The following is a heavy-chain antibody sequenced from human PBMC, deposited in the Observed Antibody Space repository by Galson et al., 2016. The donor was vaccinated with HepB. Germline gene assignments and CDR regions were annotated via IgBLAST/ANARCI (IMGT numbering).Heavy chain of an antibody. Sequence: SVKVSCKVSGDTLNEVSIHWVLQAPGKGPEWMGGLDPADGERLFAQNFQGRVTLTEDTSTNTAFMELDSLRSEDTAMYFCATFENYGDSRAFHHWGQGTLVTVSS. D-gene: IGHD3-16*01. CDR3: ATFENYGDSRAFHH. V-gene: IGHV1-24*01. J-gene: IGHJ4*02. CDR2: LDPADGER. CDR1: GDTLNEVS.